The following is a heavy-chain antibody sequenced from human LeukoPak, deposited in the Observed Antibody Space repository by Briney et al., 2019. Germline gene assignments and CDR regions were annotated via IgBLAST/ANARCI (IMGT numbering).Heavy chain of an antibody. CDR2: IKRDGSAT. CDR1: GFNFSTYW. V-gene: IGHV3-74*03. CDR3: ASGGGRGSIGGDC. Sequence: GGALRLSCAASGFNFSTYWLHWVRPAAGKGLVWVSRIKRDGSATTYPDLLKGRFNVSRDNAKDPLYLQVSSLGAEDAAMYLCASGGGRGSIGGDCWGQGTLVTVSS. D-gene: IGHD3-10*01. J-gene: IGHJ4*02.